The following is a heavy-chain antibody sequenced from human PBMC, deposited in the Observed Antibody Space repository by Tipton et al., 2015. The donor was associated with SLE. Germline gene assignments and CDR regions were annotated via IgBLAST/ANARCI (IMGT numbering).Heavy chain of an antibody. Sequence: TLSLTCTVSGGSIRSYYWSWIRQPPGKGLEWIGEINHSGSTNYNPSLKSRVTMSVDTSKNQFSLKLSSVTAADTAVYYCARGRPRATQAWGGYYYYMDVWGKGTTVTVSS. CDR1: GGSIRSYY. CDR2: INHSGST. D-gene: IGHD3-16*01. V-gene: IGHV4-34*01. CDR3: ARGRPRATQAWGGYYYYMDV. J-gene: IGHJ6*03.